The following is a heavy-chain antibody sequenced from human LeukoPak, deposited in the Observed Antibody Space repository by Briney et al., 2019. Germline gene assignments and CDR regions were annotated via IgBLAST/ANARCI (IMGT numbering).Heavy chain of an antibody. D-gene: IGHD6-13*01. Sequence: GGSQRLSCAASGFSFSSYWMSWVRQAPGKGLEWVANIKQDGSEKYYVDSVKGRFTISRDNAKNSLYLQMNSLRAEDTAVYYCASNTRMGIAAAGYFDYWGQGTLVTVSS. CDR2: IKQDGSEK. CDR3: ASNTRMGIAAAGYFDY. V-gene: IGHV3-7*01. CDR1: GFSFSSYW. J-gene: IGHJ4*02.